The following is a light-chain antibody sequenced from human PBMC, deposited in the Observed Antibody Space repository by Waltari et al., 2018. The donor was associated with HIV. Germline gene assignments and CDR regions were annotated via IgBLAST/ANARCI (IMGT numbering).Light chain of an antibody. Sequence: YELTQPHSVSVSGGQTATITCSGHEWGNKYVCWYQQKPGQSPILVIYGDSKRPSGIPERFSGSNSGGTATLTISGTQAMDEADYYCQAWDSSAMVFGGGTKLTVL. CDR2: GDS. V-gene: IGLV3-1*01. J-gene: IGLJ2*01. CDR3: QAWDSSAMV. CDR1: EWGNKY.